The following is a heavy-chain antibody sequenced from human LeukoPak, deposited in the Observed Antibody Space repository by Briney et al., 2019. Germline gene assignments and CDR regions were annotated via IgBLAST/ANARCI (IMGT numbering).Heavy chain of an antibody. D-gene: IGHD2-2*01. CDR3: ASGGYCSSTGCYPNWFDP. J-gene: IGHJ5*02. CDR2: VHLGGSA. V-gene: IGHV4-38-2*02. CDR1: GYSISSDYY. Sequence: PSETLSLTCNVSGYSISSDYYWAWIRQSPGKGLEWIGNVHLGGSAFYSPSLKSRVTIFLDTSKRQFSLKVSSVTAADTAVYYCASGGYCSSTGCYPNWFDPWGQGTLVTVSS.